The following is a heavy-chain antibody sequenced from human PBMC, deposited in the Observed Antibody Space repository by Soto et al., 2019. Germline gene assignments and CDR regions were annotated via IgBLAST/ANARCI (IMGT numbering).Heavy chain of an antibody. CDR3: ARDQGPTTFGVYSMYYYGMDV. CDR2: ISTDNGNT. Sequence: ASVKVSCKASGYTFTSSGISWVRQAPGQGLEWLGWISTDNGNTNYAQHLQGRVSLTTVTSTSTAYMDLRSLRYDDTAVYYCARDQGPTTFGVYSMYYYGMDVWGQGTTVTVSS. V-gene: IGHV1-18*01. D-gene: IGHD3-3*01. J-gene: IGHJ6*02. CDR1: GYTFTSSG.